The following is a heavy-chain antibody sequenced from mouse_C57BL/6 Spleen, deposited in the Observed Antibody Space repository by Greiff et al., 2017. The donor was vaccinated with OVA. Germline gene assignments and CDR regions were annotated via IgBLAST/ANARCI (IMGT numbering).Heavy chain of an antibody. D-gene: IGHD1-1*01. J-gene: IGHJ4*01. CDR3: ARDSTTVVFDAMGY. Sequence: QVQLKESGPELVKPGASVKISCKASGYAFSSSWMNWVKQRPGKGLEWIGRIYPGDGDTNYNGKFKGKATLTADKSSSTAYMQLSSLTSEDSAVYFCARDSTTVVFDAMGYWGQGTSVTVSS. CDR1: GYAFSSSW. V-gene: IGHV1-82*01. CDR2: IYPGDGDT.